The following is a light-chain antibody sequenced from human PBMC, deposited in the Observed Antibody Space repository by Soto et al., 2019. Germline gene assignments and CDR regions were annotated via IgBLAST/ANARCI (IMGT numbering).Light chain of an antibody. CDR3: SSQTGSATMV. J-gene: IGLJ2*01. V-gene: IGLV2-14*01. CDR1: SSDVGAYNF. CDR2: EVS. Sequence: QSALTQPASVSGSPGQSITLSCTGTSSDVGAYNFVSWYQQFPGKAPKLMIYEVSNRPSGVSDRFSGSKSGNTASLIISGLQAEDEADYYCSSQTGSATMVFGGGTKLTVL.